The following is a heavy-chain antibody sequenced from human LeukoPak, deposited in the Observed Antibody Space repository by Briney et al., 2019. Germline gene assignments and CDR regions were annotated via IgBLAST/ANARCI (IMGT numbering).Heavy chain of an antibody. CDR1: GFTFSSYG. J-gene: IGHJ6*02. Sequence: GRSLRLSCAASGFTFSSYGMHWVRQAPGKWLEWVAVMSYDGSNKYYADSVKGRFTISRDNSKNTLYLQMNSLRAEDTAVYYCAKALSEYQLLWKGTGMDVWGQGTTVTVSS. D-gene: IGHD2-2*01. CDR3: AKALSEYQLLWKGTGMDV. CDR2: MSYDGSNK. V-gene: IGHV3-30*18.